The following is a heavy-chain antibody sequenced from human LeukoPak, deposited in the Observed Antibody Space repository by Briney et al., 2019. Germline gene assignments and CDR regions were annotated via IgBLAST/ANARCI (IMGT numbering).Heavy chain of an antibody. Sequence: GRSLRLSCAASGFTFSSYEMNWVRQAPGKGLEWVSYISSSGSTIYYADSVKGRFTISRDNAKNSLYLQMNSLRAEDTAVYYCASSDWGSPEPHNWFDPWGQGTLVTVSS. D-gene: IGHD2-21*02. J-gene: IGHJ5*02. V-gene: IGHV3-48*03. CDR1: GFTFSSYE. CDR3: ASSDWGSPEPHNWFDP. CDR2: ISSSGSTI.